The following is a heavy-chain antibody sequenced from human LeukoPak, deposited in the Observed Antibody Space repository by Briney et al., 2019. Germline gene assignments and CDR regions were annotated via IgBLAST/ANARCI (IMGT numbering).Heavy chain of an antibody. CDR3: ARDRGFSGYDPSDF. Sequence: GGSLRLSCASSGFTFSDYYMSWIRQAPGKGLEWLSHISGSSSIIYYADSVKGRFTISRDNAKNSLFLQLDSLRAEDTAVYYCARDRGFSGYDPSDFWGQGTLVTVSS. J-gene: IGHJ4*02. D-gene: IGHD5-12*01. CDR1: GFTFSDYY. V-gene: IGHV3-11*04. CDR2: ISGSSSII.